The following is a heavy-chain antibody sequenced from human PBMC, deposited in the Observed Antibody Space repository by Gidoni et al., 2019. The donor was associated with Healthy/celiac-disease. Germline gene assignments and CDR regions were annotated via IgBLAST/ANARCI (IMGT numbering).Heavy chain of an antibody. V-gene: IGHV3-21*01. CDR1: GFTFSSYS. Sequence: EVQLVESGGGLVKPGGSLSLSCAASGFTFSSYSMNWVRQAPGKGLEWVSSISSSSSYIYYADSVKGRFTISRDNAKNSLYLQMNSLRAEDTAVYYCARTRGLTTVTTRYFDYWGQGTLVTVSS. D-gene: IGHD4-17*01. CDR3: ARTRGLTTVTTRYFDY. J-gene: IGHJ4*02. CDR2: ISSSSSYI.